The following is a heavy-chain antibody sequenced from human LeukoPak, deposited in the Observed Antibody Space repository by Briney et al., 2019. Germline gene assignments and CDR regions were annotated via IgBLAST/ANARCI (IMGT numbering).Heavy chain of an antibody. Sequence: GASVKVSCKASGGTFSSYAISWVRQAPGQGLEWMGGIIPIFGTANYAQKFQGRVTITTDESTSTAYMELSSLRSEDTAVYYGARGGYSSSSLAYWGQGTLVTVSS. V-gene: IGHV1-69*05. J-gene: IGHJ4*02. CDR3: ARGGYSSSSLAY. CDR2: IIPIFGTA. CDR1: GGTFSSYA. D-gene: IGHD6-6*01.